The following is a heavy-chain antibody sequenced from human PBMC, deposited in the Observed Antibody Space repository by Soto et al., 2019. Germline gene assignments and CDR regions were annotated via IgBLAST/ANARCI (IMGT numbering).Heavy chain of an antibody. CDR2: ISGSGGST. D-gene: IGHD3-9*01. Sequence: EMQLLESGGGLVQPGGSLRLSCAASGFTFSSYAMSWVRQAPGKGLEWVSAISGSGGSTYYADSVKGRFTISRDNSKNTLYLQMNSLRAEDTAVYYCAKGTLRYFDWLENAFDIWGQGTMVTVSS. CDR3: AKGTLRYFDWLENAFDI. V-gene: IGHV3-23*01. CDR1: GFTFSSYA. J-gene: IGHJ3*02.